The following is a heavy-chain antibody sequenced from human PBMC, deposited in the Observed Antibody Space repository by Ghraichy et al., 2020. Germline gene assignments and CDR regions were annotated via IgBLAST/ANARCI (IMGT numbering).Heavy chain of an antibody. CDR2: IRSKAYVGTT. J-gene: IGHJ4*02. CDR1: GFTFGDYA. CDR3: TRDEGQGYYDSSGLFDY. D-gene: IGHD3-22*01. Sequence: GGSLRLSCTASGFTFGDYAMSWFRQAPGKGLEWVGFIRSKAYVGTTEYAASVKGRFTISRDDSKSIAYLQMNSLKTEDTAVYYCTRDEGQGYYDSSGLFDYWGQGTLVTVSS. V-gene: IGHV3-49*03.